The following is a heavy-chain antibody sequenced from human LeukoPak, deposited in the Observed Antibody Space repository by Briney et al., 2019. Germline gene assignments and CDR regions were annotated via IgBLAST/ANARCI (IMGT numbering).Heavy chain of an antibody. V-gene: IGHV3-43*02. J-gene: IGHJ4*02. CDR2: ISGDGGST. CDR3: AKDAPGAGGFDY. CDR1: GFTFDDYA. Sequence: GGSLRLSCAASGFTFDDYAMHWVRQAPGKGLEWVSLISGDGGSTYYADSVKGRFTISRDNSKNSLYLQMNSLRAEDTAVYYCAKDAPGAGGFDYWGQGTLVTVSS. D-gene: IGHD6-19*01.